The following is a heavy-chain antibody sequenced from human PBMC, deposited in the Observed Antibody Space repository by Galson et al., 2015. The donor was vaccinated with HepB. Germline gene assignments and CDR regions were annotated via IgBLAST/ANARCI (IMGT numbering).Heavy chain of an antibody. V-gene: IGHV1-8*01. Sequence: SVKVSSKASGYTFTSYDINWVRQATGQGLEWMGWMNPNSGNTGYAQKFQGRVTMTRNTSISTAYMELSSLRSEDTAVYYCARARVRAVAGTDLNWFDPWGQGTLVTVSS. J-gene: IGHJ5*02. CDR1: GYTFTSYD. CDR2: MNPNSGNT. D-gene: IGHD6-19*01. CDR3: ARARVRAVAGTDLNWFDP.